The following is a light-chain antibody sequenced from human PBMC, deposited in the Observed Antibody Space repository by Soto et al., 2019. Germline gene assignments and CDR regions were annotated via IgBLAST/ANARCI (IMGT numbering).Light chain of an antibody. J-gene: IGKJ3*01. CDR2: AAS. CDR3: QQYSSVPV. V-gene: IGKV1-27*01. CDR1: QGIRNF. Sequence: DIQMTQSPTSLSASVGDRVTITCRASQGIRNFVAWYQQKPGKAPNLLIYAASTLQSGVPSRFSGSGSGTDFTLTINSLQPEDVATYSCQQYSSVPVFGPGTKVEIK.